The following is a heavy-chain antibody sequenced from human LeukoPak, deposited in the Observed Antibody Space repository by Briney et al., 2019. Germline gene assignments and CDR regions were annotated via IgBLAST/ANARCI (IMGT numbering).Heavy chain of an antibody. CDR1: GHSFNSYW. V-gene: IGHV5-51*01. CDR2: IYPGDSDT. J-gene: IGHJ1*01. D-gene: IGHD1-26*01. Sequence: GESLKISCKGSGHSFNSYWIGWVRQMPGKGLEWMGIIYPGDSDTRYSPSFQGQVTISADQSISTTYLQWSSLKASDTAMYYCARLISGSLGEYFQYWGQGTLVTVSS. CDR3: ARLISGSLGEYFQY.